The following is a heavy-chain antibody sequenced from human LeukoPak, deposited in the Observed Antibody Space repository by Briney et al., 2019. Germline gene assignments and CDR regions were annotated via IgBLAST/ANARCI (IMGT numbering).Heavy chain of an antibody. CDR3: ARRANTAPPYYFDY. CDR1: GGSISTNSYY. Sequence: SETLSLTCTVSGGSISTNSYYWGWIRQPPGKGLEWIASIYFSGNTYYNPSLKSRVTVSVDTSKNQFSLKLSSVTAADTAVYYCARRANTAPPYYFDYWGQGTLVTVSS. D-gene: IGHD5-18*01. J-gene: IGHJ4*02. CDR2: IYFSGNT. V-gene: IGHV4-39*07.